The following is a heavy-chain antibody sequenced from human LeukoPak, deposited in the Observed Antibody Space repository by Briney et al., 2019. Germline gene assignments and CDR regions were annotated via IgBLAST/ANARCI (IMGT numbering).Heavy chain of an antibody. J-gene: IGHJ4*02. Sequence: SQTLSLTCTVSGGSISSGSYDWYWIRQPAGKGLEWIGHLYTSGSMSYNPSLKSRVTISVDTSKNQFSLKLTSVTAADTAVYYCTKGRGIWGQGTLVTVSS. CDR3: TKGRGI. CDR2: LYTSGSM. V-gene: IGHV4-61*09. D-gene: IGHD3-10*01. CDR1: GGSISSGSYD.